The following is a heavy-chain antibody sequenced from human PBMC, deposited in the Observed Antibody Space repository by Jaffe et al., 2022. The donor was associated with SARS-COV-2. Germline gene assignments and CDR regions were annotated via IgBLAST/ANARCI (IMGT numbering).Heavy chain of an antibody. V-gene: IGHV3-72*01. CDR2: TRNKANSYTT. D-gene: IGHD2-21*02. J-gene: IGHJ1*01. CDR3: ASAYCGGDCYPEYFQH. Sequence: EVQLVESGGGLVQPGGSLRLSCAASGFTFSDHYMDWVRQAPGKGLEWVGRTRNKANSYTTEYAASVKGRFTISRDDSKNSLYLQMNSLKTEDTAVYYCASAYCGGDCYPEYFQHWGQGTLVTVSS. CDR1: GFTFSDHY.